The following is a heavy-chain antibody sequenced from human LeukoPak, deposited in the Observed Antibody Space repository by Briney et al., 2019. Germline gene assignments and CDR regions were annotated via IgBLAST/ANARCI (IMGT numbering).Heavy chain of an antibody. CDR3: ARHPSWPDYGGTYDY. CDR1: GGSISSYY. D-gene: IGHD4-23*01. CDR2: IYTSGST. J-gene: IGHJ4*02. Sequence: SETLSLTCTVSGGSISSYYWSWIRQPAGKGLEWIGRIYTSGSTNYNPSLKSRVTMSVDTSKNQFSLKLSSVTAADAAVYYCARHPSWPDYGGTYDYWGQGTLVTVSS. V-gene: IGHV4-4*07.